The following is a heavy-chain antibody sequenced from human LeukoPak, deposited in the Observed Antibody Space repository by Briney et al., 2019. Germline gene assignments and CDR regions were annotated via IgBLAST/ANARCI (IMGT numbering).Heavy chain of an antibody. J-gene: IGHJ5*02. D-gene: IGHD6-13*01. Sequence: PGGSLRLSCAASGFTFSSYSMNWVRQAPGKGLEWVSSISSSSSYIYYADSVKGRFTISRDNAKNSLYLQMNSLRAEDTAVYYCARESAAAGSNWFDPWGQGTLVIVTS. V-gene: IGHV3-21*01. CDR3: ARESAAAGSNWFDP. CDR2: ISSSSSYI. CDR1: GFTFSSYS.